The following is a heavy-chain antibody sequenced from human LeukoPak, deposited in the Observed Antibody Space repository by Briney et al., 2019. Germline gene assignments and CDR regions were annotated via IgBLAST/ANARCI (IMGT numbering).Heavy chain of an antibody. J-gene: IGHJ5*02. CDR2: IYYGGTT. CDR3: ARDGRNCTNNYCYTYFDP. Sequence: PSETLSLTCSVPGGSTRSNYWSWIRLPPGKGPEWIGYIYYGGTTNYNPSLKSRVTISIDTSKNQFSLQLNSVTASDTAIYYCARDGRNCTNNYCYTYFDPWGPGILVTVSS. D-gene: IGHD2-8*01. CDR1: GGSTRSNY. V-gene: IGHV4-59*01.